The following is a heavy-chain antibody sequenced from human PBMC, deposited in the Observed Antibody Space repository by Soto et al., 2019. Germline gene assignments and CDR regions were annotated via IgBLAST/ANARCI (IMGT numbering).Heavy chain of an antibody. CDR1: GGTFSSYA. J-gene: IGHJ4*02. CDR2: IIPIFGTA. Sequence: SVKVSCKASGGTFSSYAISWVRQAPGQGLEWMGGIIPIFGTANYAQTFQGRVTITADESTSTAYMELSSLRSEDTAVYYCARIRGWDRYCSSTSCLDHYFDYWGQGTLVTVS. D-gene: IGHD2-2*01. CDR3: ARIRGWDRYCSSTSCLDHYFDY. V-gene: IGHV1-69*13.